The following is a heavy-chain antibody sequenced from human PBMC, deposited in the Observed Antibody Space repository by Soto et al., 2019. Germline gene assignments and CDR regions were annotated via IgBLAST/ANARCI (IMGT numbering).Heavy chain of an antibody. CDR3: ARMVDYCDPYYYYGMDV. CDR2: ISCSTSYI. V-gene: IGHV3-21*01. Sequence: GGSLRLSCAASGFTFSSYSMNWVRQAPGKGLEWVSSISCSTSYIYYADSVKGRFTISRDNAKNALYLQMNSLRAEDTAVYYCARMVDYCDPYYYYGMDVWGQGTTVTVSS. J-gene: IGHJ6*02. D-gene: IGHD3-22*01. CDR1: GFTFSSYS.